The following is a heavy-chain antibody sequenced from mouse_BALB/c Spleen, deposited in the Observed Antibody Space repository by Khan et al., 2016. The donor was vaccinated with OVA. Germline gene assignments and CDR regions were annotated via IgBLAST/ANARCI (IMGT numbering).Heavy chain of an antibody. D-gene: IGHD1-1*01. J-gene: IGHJ1*01. CDR1: GYSITSDYA. Sequence: QLEESGPGLVKPSQSLSLTCTVTGYSITSDYAWNWIRQFPGNKLEWMAYISYSGSTSSNPSLKSRISVTRDTSKNQFFLQLNSVTTEDTATYCSARRYCCGQWYFDVWGAGTTVTVSS. CDR3: ARRYCCGQWYFDV. CDR2: ISYSGST. V-gene: IGHV3-2*02.